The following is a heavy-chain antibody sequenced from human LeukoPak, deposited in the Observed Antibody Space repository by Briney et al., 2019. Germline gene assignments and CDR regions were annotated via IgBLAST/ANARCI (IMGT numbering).Heavy chain of an antibody. CDR3: ARGGWLQFPFDY. V-gene: IGHV1-69*04. Sequence: SVKVSCKASGGTFSSYAIGWVRQAPGQGLEWMGRIIPILGIANYAQKFQGRVTITADKSTSTAYMELSSLRSEDTAVYYCARGGWLQFPFDYWGQGTLVTVSS. D-gene: IGHD5-24*01. CDR2: IIPILGIA. J-gene: IGHJ4*02. CDR1: GGTFSSYA.